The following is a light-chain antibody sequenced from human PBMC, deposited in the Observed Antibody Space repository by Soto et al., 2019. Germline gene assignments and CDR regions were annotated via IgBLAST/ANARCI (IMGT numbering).Light chain of an antibody. CDR1: SSNIGNNY. J-gene: IGLJ2*01. V-gene: IGLV1-51*01. CDR3: GTWDSSLSAVV. Sequence: QSVLTQPPSVSAAPGQKVTISCSGSSSNIGNNYVSWYQQLPGTAPKLLIYDNNKRPSGIPDRFSGSKSGTSATLGITGRQTGDEADYYCGTWDSSLSAVVFGGGTKLTAL. CDR2: DNN.